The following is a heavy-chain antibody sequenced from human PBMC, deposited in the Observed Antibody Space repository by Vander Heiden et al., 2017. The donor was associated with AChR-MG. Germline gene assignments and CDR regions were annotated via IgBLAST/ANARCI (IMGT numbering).Heavy chain of an antibody. CDR1: GSALSSYA. CDR3: AKDYGDSYGMDV. D-gene: IGHD4-17*01. J-gene: IGHJ6*02. CDR2: IRGSGGRT. Sequence: VQLLASGGGLVQPGGSLRLSCSASGSALSSYAKSWVRQAPGRGLEWVAAIRGSGGRTYYADSVKGRFTISRDNTKNTLYLQMNSLRAEDTAVYYCAKDYGDSYGMDVWGQGTTVTVSS. V-gene: IGHV3-23*01.